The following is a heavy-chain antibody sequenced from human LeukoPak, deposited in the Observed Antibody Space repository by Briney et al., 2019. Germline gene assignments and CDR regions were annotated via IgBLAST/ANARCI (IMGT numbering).Heavy chain of an antibody. D-gene: IGHD5-18*01. V-gene: IGHV3-15*01. CDR1: GFTFSNAW. J-gene: IGHJ3*02. Sequence: PGGSLRLSCAASGFTFSNAWMSWVRQAPGKGLEWVGRIKSKTDGGTTDYAVPVKGRFTISRDDSKNTLYLQMNSLKTEDTAVYYCTTGVRQLWFNDAFDIWGQGTMVTVSS. CDR3: TTGVRQLWFNDAFDI. CDR2: IKSKTDGGTT.